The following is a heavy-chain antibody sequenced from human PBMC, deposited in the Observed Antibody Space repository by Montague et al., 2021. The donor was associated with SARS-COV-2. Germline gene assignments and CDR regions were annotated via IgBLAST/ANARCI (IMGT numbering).Heavy chain of an antibody. D-gene: IGHD2-2*01. Sequence: SETLSLTCTVYRGSFSGYYWTWIRQPPGKGLEWIGEINHSGSVNYNPSLKSRVTISVDTSTNQFSLKLRSVTAADTAIYYCARGYCGITTCYRSLHYWGQGTLVAVSS. J-gene: IGHJ4*02. V-gene: IGHV4-34*01. CDR3: ARGYCGITTCYRSLHY. CDR2: INHSGSV. CDR1: RGSFSGYY.